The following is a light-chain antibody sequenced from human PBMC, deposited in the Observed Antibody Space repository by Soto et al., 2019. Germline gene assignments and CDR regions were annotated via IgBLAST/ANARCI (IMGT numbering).Light chain of an antibody. CDR3: QQSYSTPRT. CDR1: QSISSY. V-gene: IGKV1-39*01. CDR2: AAS. J-gene: IGKJ1*01. Sequence: DIQMTQSPSSLSASVGDRVTITCRASQSISSYLNWYQQKPGKAPKLLIYAASSLQSGVPSRFSGSGSGTDFTLTISSLKPADFATYYCQQSYSTPRTFGQGTKVEIK.